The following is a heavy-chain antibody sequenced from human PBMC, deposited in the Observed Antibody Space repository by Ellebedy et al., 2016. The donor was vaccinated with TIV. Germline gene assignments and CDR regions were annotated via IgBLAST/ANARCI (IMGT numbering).Heavy chain of an antibody. CDR3: ARMRHGTSALDY. V-gene: IGHV1-2*04. D-gene: IGHD2-2*01. Sequence: ASVKVSCKTSGYTFTGYYIHWVRQAPGQSLEWMGWINPDTGGTACAQKFQGWVTMTRDTSISAAYMELNRLTSDDTAVYFCARMRHGTSALDYWGQGTLITVSS. CDR2: INPDTGGT. J-gene: IGHJ4*02. CDR1: GYTFTGYY.